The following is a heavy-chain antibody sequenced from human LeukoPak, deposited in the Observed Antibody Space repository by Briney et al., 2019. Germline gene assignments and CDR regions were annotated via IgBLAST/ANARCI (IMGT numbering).Heavy chain of an antibody. J-gene: IGHJ4*02. CDR3: ARGSLTGYDFDY. CDR1: VYTFTDYY. Sequence: ASVSVSFKASVYTFTDYYMHWVRQAPGQGLEWMGWINPNSGGTNYAQKFQGRVTMTRDASISTAYMELSRLRSDDTAVYYCARGSLTGYDFDYWGQGTLVTVSS. V-gene: IGHV1-2*02. D-gene: IGHD3-9*01. CDR2: INPNSGGT.